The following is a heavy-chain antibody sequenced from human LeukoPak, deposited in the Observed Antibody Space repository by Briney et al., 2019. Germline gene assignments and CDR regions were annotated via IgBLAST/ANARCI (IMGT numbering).Heavy chain of an antibody. J-gene: IGHJ6*03. Sequence: GGSLRLSCAASGFTFSSYGMHWVRQAPGKGLEWVAVISYDGSNKYYADSVKGRFTISRDNSKNTLYLQMNSLRAEDTAVYYCPKDAQWLTNYYYYYMDVWGKGTTVTVSS. CDR1: GFTFSSYG. V-gene: IGHV3-30*18. CDR2: ISYDGSNK. D-gene: IGHD6-19*01. CDR3: PKDAQWLTNYYYYYMDV.